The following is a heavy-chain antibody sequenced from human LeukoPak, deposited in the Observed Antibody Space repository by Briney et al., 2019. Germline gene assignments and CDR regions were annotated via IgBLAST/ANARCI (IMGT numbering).Heavy chain of an antibody. Sequence: GGSLRLSCAASGFTFSNAWMSWVRQAPGKGLEWVGRIKSKTDGGTTDYAAPVKGRFTISRDDSKNTLYLQMNSLKTEDTAVYYCARVSVKDSSGYRYFDYWGQETLVTVSS. D-gene: IGHD3-22*01. J-gene: IGHJ4*02. CDR2: IKSKTDGGTT. CDR1: GFTFSNAW. CDR3: ARVSVKDSSGYRYFDY. V-gene: IGHV3-15*01.